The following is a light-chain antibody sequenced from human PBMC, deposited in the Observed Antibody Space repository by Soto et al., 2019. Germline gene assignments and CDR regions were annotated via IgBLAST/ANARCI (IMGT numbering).Light chain of an antibody. CDR3: CSYTVSNSLD. V-gene: IGLV2-14*03. Sequence: QSALTQPASVSGSPGQSITISCTGSSSDVGGYNYVSWYQQHPGKAPKLLIYDVSNRPSGISIRFSGSKSGNTASLTISGRQTEDEADYYCCSYTVSNSLDFGGGTKVTVL. CDR1: SSDVGGYNY. J-gene: IGLJ2*01. CDR2: DVS.